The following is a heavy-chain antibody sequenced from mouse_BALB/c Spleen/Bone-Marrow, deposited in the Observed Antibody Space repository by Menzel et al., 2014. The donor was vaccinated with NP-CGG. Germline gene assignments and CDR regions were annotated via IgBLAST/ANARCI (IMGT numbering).Heavy chain of an antibody. J-gene: IGHJ3*01. CDR3: VRQNYDYAWFAY. D-gene: IGHD2-4*01. CDR2: IRSKSNNYAT. V-gene: IGHV10-1*02. CDR1: GFTFNTYA. Sequence: EVQRVESGGGLVQPKGSLKLSCAASGFTFNTYAMNWVRQAPGKGSEWVARIRSKSNNYATYYADSVKDRFTISRDDSQSMLYLQMNNLKTEDTAMYYCVRQNYDYAWFAYWGQGTLVTVSA.